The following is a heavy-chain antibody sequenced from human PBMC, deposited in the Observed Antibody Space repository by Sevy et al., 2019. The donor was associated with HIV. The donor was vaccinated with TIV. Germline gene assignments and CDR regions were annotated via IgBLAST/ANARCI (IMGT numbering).Heavy chain of an antibody. D-gene: IGHD1-26*01. V-gene: IGHV5-51*01. Sequence: GESLKISCKGSGYSFTSYWIGWVRQMPGKGLEWMGIIYPGDSDTRYSPSFQGQVTISADKPISTAYQQWSSLKATDTATYYGARRSTGIVGTHFDYWGQGTLVTVSS. J-gene: IGHJ4*02. CDR1: GYSFTSYW. CDR2: IYPGDSDT. CDR3: ARRSTGIVGTHFDY.